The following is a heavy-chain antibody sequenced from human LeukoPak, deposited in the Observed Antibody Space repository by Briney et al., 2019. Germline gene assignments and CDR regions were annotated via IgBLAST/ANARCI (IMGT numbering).Heavy chain of an antibody. J-gene: IGHJ6*03. Sequence: GGSLRLSCAAPGFTFSSYEMNWVRQAPGKGLEWVSYISSSGSTIYYADSVKGRFTISRDNAKSSLYLQMNSLRAEDTAVYYCARGPVSGYYYYYMDVWGKGTTVTVSS. V-gene: IGHV3-48*03. CDR1: GFTFSSYE. D-gene: IGHD1-26*01. CDR3: ARGPVSGYYYYYMDV. CDR2: ISSSGSTI.